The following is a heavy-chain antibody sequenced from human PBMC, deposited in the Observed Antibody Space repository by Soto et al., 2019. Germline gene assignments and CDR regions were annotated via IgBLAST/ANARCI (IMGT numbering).Heavy chain of an antibody. CDR2: LWYDGDDK. Sequence: QVLLVESGGGVVQPGTSLRLSCAASGFTIGSYGMHWVRQAPGKGLEWVAGLWYDGDDKYYGDSVKGRLTISRDNSRNTLYLQMNSLRAEDTAVYYCVRGPYYGLYYFDSWGQGTQVTVSS. D-gene: IGHD3-10*01. J-gene: IGHJ4*02. CDR1: GFTIGSYG. CDR3: VRGPYYGLYYFDS. V-gene: IGHV3-33*01.